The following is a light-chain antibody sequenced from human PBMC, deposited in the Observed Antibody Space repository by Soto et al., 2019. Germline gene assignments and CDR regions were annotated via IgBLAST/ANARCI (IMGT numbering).Light chain of an antibody. CDR3: AAWDDILNGVV. J-gene: IGLJ2*01. V-gene: IGLV1-44*01. CDR1: SSNIGSNT. Sequence: QSVLTQPPSASGTPGQRVTISCSGSSSNIGSNTVNWYQQLPGTAPKLLIYSNNQRPSGVPDRFSGSKSGTSASLAISGLQSDDEADYYCAAWDDILNGVVFGGGTKLTVL. CDR2: SNN.